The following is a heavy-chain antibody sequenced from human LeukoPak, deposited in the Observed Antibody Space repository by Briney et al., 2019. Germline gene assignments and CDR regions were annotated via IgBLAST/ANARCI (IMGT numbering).Heavy chain of an antibody. D-gene: IGHD3-10*01. CDR3: ARDLGDITMVRGVKITDY. CDR1: GFTFSSYA. V-gene: IGHV3-30-3*01. CDR2: ISYDGSNK. Sequence: GGSLRLSCAASGFTFSSYAMHWVRQAPGKGLEWVAVISYDGSNKYYADSVKGRFTISRDNSKNTLYLQMNSLRAEDTAVYYCARDLGDITMVRGVKITDYWGQGTLVTVSS. J-gene: IGHJ4*02.